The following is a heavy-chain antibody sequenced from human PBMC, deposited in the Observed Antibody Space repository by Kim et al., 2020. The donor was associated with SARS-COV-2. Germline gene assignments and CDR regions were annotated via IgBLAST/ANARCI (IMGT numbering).Heavy chain of an antibody. D-gene: IGHD2-21*01. J-gene: IGHJ4*02. CDR1: GGSISSYY. CDR2: IYYSGST. Sequence: SETLSLTCTVSGGSISSYYWTWIRQPPGKGLQWIGYIYYSGSTNYNPSLKSRVTISVDTSKNQFSLNLNSVTAADTAVYYCARLFRAGLIDYWGQGTLVTVSS. CDR3: ARLFRAGLIDY. V-gene: IGHV4-59*08.